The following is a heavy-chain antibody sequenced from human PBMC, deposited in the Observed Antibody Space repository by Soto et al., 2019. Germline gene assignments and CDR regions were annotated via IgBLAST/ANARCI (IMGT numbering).Heavy chain of an antibody. D-gene: IGHD2-15*01. CDR3: ARTLSWRRGPFDS. V-gene: IGHV3-48*02. CDR2: ISGSSQTI. CDR1: GFIFNTYS. Sequence: VQLVESGGGLIQPGGSLRLSCAASGFIFNTYSMNWVRQAPGKGLEWVSYISGSSQTIFYADSVRGRFTISRDNANNSTYLQMVSPRDEDTAVYYCARTLSWRRGPFDSWGQGTLVTVSS. J-gene: IGHJ4*02.